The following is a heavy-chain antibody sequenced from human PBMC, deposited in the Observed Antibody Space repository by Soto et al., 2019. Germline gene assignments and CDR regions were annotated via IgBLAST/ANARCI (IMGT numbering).Heavy chain of an antibody. CDR2: IYPGDSDT. CDR1: GNSFTSYW. V-gene: IGHV5-51*01. J-gene: IGHJ5*02. Sequence: QNTSCKASGNSFTSYWICWGRQMPGKGLEWMGIIYPGDSDTRYSPPVQGQVAIAADKSISTAYLQWSSLKASDTAMYYCARAGGYIAARRFWFDPWGQGTLVTVSS. CDR3: ARAGGYIAARRFWFDP. D-gene: IGHD6-6*01.